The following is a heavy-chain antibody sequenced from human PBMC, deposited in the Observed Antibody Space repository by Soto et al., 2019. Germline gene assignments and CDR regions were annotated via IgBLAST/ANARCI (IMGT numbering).Heavy chain of an antibody. CDR3: ARCVASVAGTNYYYYGMDV. J-gene: IGHJ6*02. D-gene: IGHD6-19*01. CDR1: GDSVSSNSAA. V-gene: IGHV6-1*01. CDR2: TYYRSKWYN. Sequence: SQTLSLTCAISGDSVSSNSAAWNWIRQSPSRGLEWLGRTYYRSKWYNDYAVSVKSRITINPDTSKNQFSLQLNSVTPEDTAVYYCARCVASVAGTNYYYYGMDVWGQGTTVTVSS.